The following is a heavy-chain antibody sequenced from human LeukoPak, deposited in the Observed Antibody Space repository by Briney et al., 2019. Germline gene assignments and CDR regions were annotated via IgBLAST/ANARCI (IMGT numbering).Heavy chain of an antibody. CDR2: VRYDGSNK. CDR1: GFTFSSYG. V-gene: IGHV3-30*02. J-gene: IGHJ4*02. D-gene: IGHD3-22*01. Sequence: GGSLRLSCAAPGFTFSSYGMHWVRQAPGKGLEWVTFVRYDGSNKYYADSVKGRFAISRDNSKNTLYLQMNSLRAEDTAVYYCAKDALLVVGSSGYYYNNWGQGTLVTVSS. CDR3: AKDALLVVGSSGYYYNN.